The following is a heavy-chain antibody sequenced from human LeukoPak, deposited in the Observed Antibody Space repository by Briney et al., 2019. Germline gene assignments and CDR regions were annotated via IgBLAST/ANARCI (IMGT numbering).Heavy chain of an antibody. Sequence: SETLSLTCTVSGGSISSHYWSWIRQPPGKGLEWIGYIYYSGSTNYNPSLKSRVTISVDTSKNQFSLKLSSVTAADTAVYYCARGYYDSIGYYYMDVWGKGTTLTVSS. V-gene: IGHV4-59*11. CDR3: ARGYYDSIGYYYMDV. CDR2: IYYSGST. D-gene: IGHD3-22*01. CDR1: GGSISSHY. J-gene: IGHJ6*03.